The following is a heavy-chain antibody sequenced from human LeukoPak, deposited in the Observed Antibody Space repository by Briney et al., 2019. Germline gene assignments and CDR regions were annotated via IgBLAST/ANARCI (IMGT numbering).Heavy chain of an antibody. CDR1: GGSISSYY. CDR3: ARLYSSSSDYYYYGMDV. CDR2: IYTSGST. D-gene: IGHD6-6*01. V-gene: IGHV4-4*07. Sequence: SETLSLTCTVSGGSISSYYWSWIRQPAGKGLEWIGRIYTSGSTNYNPSLKSRVTMLVDTSKNQFFLKLSSVTAADTAVYYCARLYSSSSDYYYYGMDVWGQGTTVTVSS. J-gene: IGHJ6*02.